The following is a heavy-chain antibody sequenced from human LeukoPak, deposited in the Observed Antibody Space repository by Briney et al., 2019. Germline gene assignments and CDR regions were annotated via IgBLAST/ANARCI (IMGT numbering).Heavy chain of an antibody. Sequence: GASVKVPCKASGGTFSSYAISWVRQAPGQGLEWMGRIIPILGIANYAQKFQGRVTITADKSTSTAYMELSSLRSEDTAVYYCARGLGIRDAFDIWGQGTMVTVSS. CDR1: GGTFSSYA. CDR2: IIPILGIA. D-gene: IGHD1-14*01. CDR3: ARGLGIRDAFDI. V-gene: IGHV1-69*04. J-gene: IGHJ3*02.